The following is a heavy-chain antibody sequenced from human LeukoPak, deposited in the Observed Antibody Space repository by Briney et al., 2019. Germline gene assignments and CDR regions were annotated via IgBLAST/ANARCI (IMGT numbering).Heavy chain of an antibody. CDR1: GGTFSSYA. V-gene: IGHV1-69*01. J-gene: IGHJ5*02. Sequence: SVNVSCKASGGTFSSYAISWVRQAPGQGLEWMGGVIPIFGTANYAQKFQGRVTITADESTSTAYMELSSLRSEDTAVYYCARKYCSGGSCQINNWFDPWGQGTLVTVSS. CDR2: VIPIFGTA. CDR3: ARKYCSGGSCQINNWFDP. D-gene: IGHD2-15*01.